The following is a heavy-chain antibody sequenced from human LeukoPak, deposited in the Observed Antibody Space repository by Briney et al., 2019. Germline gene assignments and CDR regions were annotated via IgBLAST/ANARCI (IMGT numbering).Heavy chain of an antibody. CDR3: ARGWPGMTGHWMEDYYGMDV. Sequence: ASVKVSCKASGYTFTGYYMHWVRQAPGQGLEWMGWINPNSGGTNYAQKFQGWVTMTRDTSISTAYMELSRLRSDDTAVYYCARGWPGMTGHWMEDYYGMDVWGQGTTVTVSS. J-gene: IGHJ6*02. CDR2: INPNSGGT. V-gene: IGHV1-2*04. CDR1: GYTFTGYY. D-gene: IGHD3-9*01.